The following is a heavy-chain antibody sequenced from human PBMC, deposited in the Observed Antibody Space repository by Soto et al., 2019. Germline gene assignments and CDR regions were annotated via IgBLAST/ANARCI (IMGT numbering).Heavy chain of an antibody. CDR2: IYHSGST. D-gene: IGHD7-27*01. CDR1: GGSFSSSNW. CDR3: ARAGDFYYGMDV. Sequence: QVQLQESGPGLVKPSGTLSLTCAVSGGSFSSSNWWNWVRQPPGKGLEWIGEIYHSGSTNYNPSLKSRSTISADKSKNHFCLKLTSVAAADTAVYYCARAGDFYYGMDVWGQGTTVTVSS. J-gene: IGHJ6*02. V-gene: IGHV4-4*02.